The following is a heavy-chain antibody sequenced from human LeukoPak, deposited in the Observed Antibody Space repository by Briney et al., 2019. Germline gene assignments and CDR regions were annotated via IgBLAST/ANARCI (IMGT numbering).Heavy chain of an antibody. Sequence: GGSLRLSCAASGFTFSSYGMHWVRQAPGKGLEWVAVISYDGSNKYYADSVKGRYTISRDKSKNTLYLQMNSLRAEDTAVYYCARRIAAAGGLDYWGQGTLVTVSS. CDR3: ARRIAAAGGLDY. CDR2: ISYDGSNK. V-gene: IGHV3-30*03. D-gene: IGHD6-13*01. J-gene: IGHJ4*02. CDR1: GFTFSSYG.